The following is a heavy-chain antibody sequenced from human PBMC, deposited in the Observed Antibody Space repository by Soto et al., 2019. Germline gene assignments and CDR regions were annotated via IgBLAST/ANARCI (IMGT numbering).Heavy chain of an antibody. CDR1: GYIFNTYG. J-gene: IGHJ4*02. Sequence: QVQLVQSGAEVREPGASVKVSCKPSGYIFNTYGISWVRQAPGQGLEWMGWISAYNGNTNYAQKFQGRVTMTTDTSTSTAYMELRSLRSDDTAVYYCASDYGVLVGATVDFWGQGTLVTVSS. V-gene: IGHV1-18*01. CDR3: ASDYGVLVGATVDF. CDR2: ISAYNGNT. D-gene: IGHD1-26*01.